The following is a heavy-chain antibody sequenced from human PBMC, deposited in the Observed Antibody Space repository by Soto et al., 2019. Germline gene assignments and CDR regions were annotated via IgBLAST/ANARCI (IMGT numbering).Heavy chain of an antibody. J-gene: IGHJ6*02. CDR3: AKEHDSSGYRSYYYYGMGV. Sequence: GGSLRLSCAASGFTFDDYTMHWVRQAPGKGLEWVSLISWDGGSTYYADSVKGRFTISRDNSKNSLYLQMNSLRTEDTALYYCAKEHDSSGYRSYYYYGMGVWGQGTTVTVSS. D-gene: IGHD3-22*01. CDR2: ISWDGGST. CDR1: GFTFDDYT. V-gene: IGHV3-43*01.